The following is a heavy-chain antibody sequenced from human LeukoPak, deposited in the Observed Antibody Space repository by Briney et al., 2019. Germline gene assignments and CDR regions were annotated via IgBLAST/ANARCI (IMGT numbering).Heavy chain of an antibody. Sequence: PSETLSLTCTVSGASISNPDYYWGWIRQPPGKGLEWIGSVDYSGGTYYNPSLNGRVTIAVDTSSDQVSLNLNSVTAADTAVYYCARRSNKGPYSYITNDYWGQGPLVTVSS. J-gene: IGHJ4*02. D-gene: IGHD5-18*01. CDR2: VDYSGGT. V-gene: IGHV4-39*01. CDR1: GASISNPDYY. CDR3: ARRSNKGPYSYITNDY.